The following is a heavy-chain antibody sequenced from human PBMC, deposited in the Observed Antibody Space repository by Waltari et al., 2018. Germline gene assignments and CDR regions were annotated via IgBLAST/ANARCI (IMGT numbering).Heavy chain of an antibody. V-gene: IGHV1-2*06. Sequence: QVQLVQSGAEVKKPGASVKVYCKASGYTFTGYFMHWVRQAPGKGLEWMGRSNPNSGGTNYAQTFQGRVTIARDTSISTAYMELSRLRSDDTAVYYCARGQGNYWGQGTLVTVSS. J-gene: IGHJ4*02. CDR1: GYTFTGYF. CDR3: ARGQGNY. CDR2: SNPNSGGT.